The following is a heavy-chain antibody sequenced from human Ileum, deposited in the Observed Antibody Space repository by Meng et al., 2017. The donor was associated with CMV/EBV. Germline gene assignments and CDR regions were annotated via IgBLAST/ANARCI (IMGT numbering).Heavy chain of an antibody. CDR3: ARLSCTRISCYRKPLDY. J-gene: IGHJ4*02. CDR1: GGSFSDYF. V-gene: IGHV4-34*01. D-gene: IGHD2-21*01. CDR2: INHSGTA. Sequence: SETLSLTCAVSGGSFSDYFWSWIRQTPGKGLEWIGDINHSGTANYNPSLRSRVSISVDTSKNQLSLTLNTVTAADTGLYYCARLSCTRISCYRKPLDYWGQGTLVTVSS.